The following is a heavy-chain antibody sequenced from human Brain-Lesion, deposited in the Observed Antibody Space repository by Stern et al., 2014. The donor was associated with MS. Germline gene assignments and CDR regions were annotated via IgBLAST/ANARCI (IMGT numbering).Heavy chain of an antibody. D-gene: IGHD1-26*01. CDR2: FDPEDGET. V-gene: IGHV1-24*01. CDR3: ATLSPGAGGNYYRHFDY. Sequence: QVQLVQSGAEVKKPGASVKVSCTVSGYTLTELSMHWVRQAPRKGLEWMGGFDPEDGETIYAQKFQGRVTMTEDTSTDTAYMELSSLRSEDTAVYYCATLSPGAGGNYYRHFDYWGQGTLVTVSS. J-gene: IGHJ4*02. CDR1: GYTLTELS.